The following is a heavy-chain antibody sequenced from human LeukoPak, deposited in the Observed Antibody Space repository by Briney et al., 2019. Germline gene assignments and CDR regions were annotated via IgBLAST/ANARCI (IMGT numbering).Heavy chain of an antibody. J-gene: IGHJ4*02. CDR2: ISYDGSDK. V-gene: IGHV3-30*03. D-gene: IGHD1-26*01. Sequence: PGGSLRLSCAASGXAFSSYDMHWVRQAPGKGLEWVAVISYDGSDKYYVDSVKGRFTISRDNSKNTLYLQMNSLKAEDAAVYYCARVLSGSYDNYFDYWGQGTLVTVSS. CDR1: GXAFSSYD. CDR3: ARVLSGSYDNYFDY.